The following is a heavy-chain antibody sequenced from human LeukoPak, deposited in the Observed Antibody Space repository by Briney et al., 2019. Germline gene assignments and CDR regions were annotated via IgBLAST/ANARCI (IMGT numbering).Heavy chain of an antibody. CDR2: IIPIFGTA. J-gene: IGHJ5*02. V-gene: IGHV1-69*13. CDR1: GGTFSSYA. D-gene: IGHD1-1*01. CDR3: ARDADHDYQGTNWFDP. Sequence: SVKVSCKASGGTFSSYAISWVRQAPGQGLEWMGGIIPIFGTANYAQKFQGRVTITADESTSTAYMELSSLRSEDTAVYYCARDADHDYQGTNWFDPWGQGTLVTVSS.